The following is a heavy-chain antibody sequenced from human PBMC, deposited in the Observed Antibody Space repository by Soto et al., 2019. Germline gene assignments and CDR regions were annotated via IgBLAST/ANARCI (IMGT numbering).Heavy chain of an antibody. V-gene: IGHV3-9*01. D-gene: IGHD2-2*02. Sequence: EVHLVESGGGFVQPGRSLRLSCAASGFTFDDYTMHWVRQVPGKGLEWVSGISWNSVTIVYADSVKGRFSISRDNAKKALYLQLNSESAEDTALYYCAKERQRCIETNCYTWATGGAAVWGQGTKVTVSS. CDR3: AKERQRCIETNCYTWATGGAAV. CDR1: GFTFDDYT. J-gene: IGHJ6*02. CDR2: ISWNSVTI.